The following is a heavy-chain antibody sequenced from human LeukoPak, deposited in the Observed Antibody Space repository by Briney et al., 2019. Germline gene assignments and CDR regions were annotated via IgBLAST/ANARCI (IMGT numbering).Heavy chain of an antibody. J-gene: IGHJ4*02. CDR2: IYYSGST. D-gene: IGHD3-10*01. CDR1: GGSISSGGYY. V-gene: IGHV4-31*03. CDR3: ARGSYYGSGSPDY. Sequence: PSETLSLTCTVSGGSISSGGYYWSWIRQHPGKGLEWIGYIYYSGSTYYNPSLRSRVTISVDTSKNQFSLKLSSVTAADTAVYYCARGSYYGSGSPDYWGQGTLVTVSS.